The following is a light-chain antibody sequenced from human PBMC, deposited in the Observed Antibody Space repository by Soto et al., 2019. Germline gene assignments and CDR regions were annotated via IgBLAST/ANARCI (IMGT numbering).Light chain of an antibody. CDR3: QQRSNWWT. CDR2: DAS. J-gene: IGKJ1*01. CDR1: QSVSNF. V-gene: IGKV3-11*01. Sequence: EMALTQSPATLYLSRCERATRACRASQSVSNFLAWYQQKPGQAPRLLIYDASNRATGIPARFSGSGSGTDFTLTISSLEPEDFAVYYCQQRSNWWTFGQGTTVDI.